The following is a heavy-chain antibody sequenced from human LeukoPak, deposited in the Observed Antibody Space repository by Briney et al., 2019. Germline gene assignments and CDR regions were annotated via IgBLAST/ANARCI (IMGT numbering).Heavy chain of an antibody. D-gene: IGHD6-19*01. J-gene: IGHJ4*02. V-gene: IGHV4-38-2*02. CDR3: ATYSSGWPYAVGD. CDR2: IYHSGST. CDR1: GYSISSVYY. Sequence: SETLSLTCTVSGYSISSVYYWGWIRPPPGKGLEWIGSIYHSGSTYYTPSLTSRVTISVDTSSNHFSLRLSSVTAADTAVYYCATYSSGWPYAVGDWGQGTLVTVSS.